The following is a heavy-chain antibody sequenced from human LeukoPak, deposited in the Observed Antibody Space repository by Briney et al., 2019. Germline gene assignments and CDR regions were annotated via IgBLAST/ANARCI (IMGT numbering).Heavy chain of an antibody. D-gene: IGHD4-17*01. CDR1: GFTFSTYN. V-gene: IGHV3-48*02. J-gene: IGHJ2*01. Sequence: GGSLRLSCSASGFTFSTYNMNWVRQAPGKGLEWVSYISSSSSTIHYADSVKGRFTISRDNAKNSLNLQMNSLRDEDTAVYYCARDSTPIYGDFVGWYLDLWGRGTLVTVSS. CDR3: ARDSTPIYGDFVGWYLDL. CDR2: ISSSSSTI.